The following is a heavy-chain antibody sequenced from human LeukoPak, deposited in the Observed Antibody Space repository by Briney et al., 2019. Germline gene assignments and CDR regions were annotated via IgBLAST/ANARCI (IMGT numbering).Heavy chain of an antibody. CDR1: GYTLTELS. CDR3: ATRGSERFLEAFDI. J-gene: IGHJ3*02. Sequence: ALVKVSCKVSGYTLTELSMHWVRQAPGKGLEWMGGFDPEDGETIYAQKFQGRVTMTEDTSTDTAYMELSSLRSEDTAVYYCATRGSERFLEAFDIWGQGTMVTVSS. CDR2: FDPEDGET. V-gene: IGHV1-24*01. D-gene: IGHD3-3*01.